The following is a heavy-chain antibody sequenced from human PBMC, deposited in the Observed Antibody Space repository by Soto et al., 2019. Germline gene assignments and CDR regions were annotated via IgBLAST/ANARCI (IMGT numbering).Heavy chain of an antibody. D-gene: IGHD1-26*01. Sequence: VQLKESGPGLVRPSETLSLTCDVSSGSITTSVLWTWVRQFPGKGLEWIGEIAHDGHTNYNPSLSGRVTMSVDLSNSQFSLNVASVTAADTAVYFCVGGRDYDYWGQGTLVTVSS. CDR3: VGGRDYDY. CDR1: SGSITTSVL. CDR2: IAHDGHT. J-gene: IGHJ4*02. V-gene: IGHV4-4*02.